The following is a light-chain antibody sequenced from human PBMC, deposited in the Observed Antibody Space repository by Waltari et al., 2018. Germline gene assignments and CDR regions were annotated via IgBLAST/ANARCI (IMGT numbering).Light chain of an antibody. Sequence: SYELTQPPSVSVSPGQTASITCSGDKSGDKYACWYQQKPGQSPVLVIYQDSKRPSGIPERFSGSNSGNTATLTISGTQAMDEADYYCQAWDSSTVVFGGGTKLTVI. CDR1: KSGDKY. V-gene: IGLV3-1*01. CDR2: QDS. CDR3: QAWDSSTVV. J-gene: IGLJ2*01.